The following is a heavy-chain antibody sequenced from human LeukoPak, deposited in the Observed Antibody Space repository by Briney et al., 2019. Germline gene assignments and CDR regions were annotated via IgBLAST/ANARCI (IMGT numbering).Heavy chain of an antibody. J-gene: IGHJ4*02. Sequence: ASVKVSCKASGYTFTSYAMHWVRQAPGQRLEWMGWINADNGNTKYSQKFQDRVTITRDTSATTAFMELSSLKSEDTAVYYCARGGENYYFDYWGQGTLVTVSS. CDR2: INADNGNT. CDR3: ARGGENYYFDY. V-gene: IGHV1-3*01. D-gene: IGHD3-10*01. CDR1: GYTFTSYA.